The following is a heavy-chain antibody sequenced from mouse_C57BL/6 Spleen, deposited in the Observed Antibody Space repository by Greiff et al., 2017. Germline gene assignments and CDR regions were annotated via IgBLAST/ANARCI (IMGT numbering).Heavy chain of an antibody. J-gene: IGHJ1*03. D-gene: IGHD1-1*01. V-gene: IGHV3-6*01. CDR2: ISYDGSN. CDR1: GYSITSGYY. Sequence: EVQLQQSGPGLVKPSQSLSLTCSVTGYSITSGYYWNWIRQFPGNKLEWMGYISYDGSNNYNPSLKNRISITRDTSKNQFFLKLNSVTTEDTATYYCARAPYYYGSSYDWYFDVWGTGTTVTVSS. CDR3: ARAPYYYGSSYDWYFDV.